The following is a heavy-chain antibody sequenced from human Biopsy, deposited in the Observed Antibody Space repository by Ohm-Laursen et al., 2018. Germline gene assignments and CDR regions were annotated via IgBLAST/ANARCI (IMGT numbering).Heavy chain of an antibody. V-gene: IGHV4-59*08. Sequence: SETLSLTCTVSDDSIRNFYWTWIRQPPGQGLEWIGHASYSGNNNSNPSHKRRATLPVDTSNTHFSLNLSFMTAADTAVYSCARLGNFWNAEDGLDLWGLGTMVTVSS. CDR3: ARLGNFWNAEDGLDL. J-gene: IGHJ3*01. CDR1: DDSIRNFY. CDR2: ASYSGNN. D-gene: IGHD3-3*01.